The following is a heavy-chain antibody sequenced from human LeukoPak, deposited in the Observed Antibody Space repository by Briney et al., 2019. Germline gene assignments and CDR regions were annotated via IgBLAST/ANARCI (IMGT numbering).Heavy chain of an antibody. CDR3: ARGDFWSGRMLGYERYYGMDV. Sequence: PSETLSLTCAVYGGSFSAYYWSWIRQPPGKGLEWIGEINHSGSTNYNPSLKSRVAISVDTSRNQFSLRLSSVTAADTAVYYCARGDFWSGRMLGYERYYGMDVWGQGTTVTVSS. D-gene: IGHD3-3*01. CDR2: INHSGST. V-gene: IGHV4-34*01. J-gene: IGHJ6*02. CDR1: GGSFSAYY.